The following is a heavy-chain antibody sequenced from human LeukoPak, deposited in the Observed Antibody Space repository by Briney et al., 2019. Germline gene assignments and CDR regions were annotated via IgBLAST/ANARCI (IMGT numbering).Heavy chain of an antibody. CDR3: ARDEKRHYGSGSYYEGYYYYYMDV. CDR2: ISSSGSTI. J-gene: IGHJ6*03. D-gene: IGHD3-10*01. V-gene: IGHV3-48*03. CDR1: GFTFSSYE. Sequence: GGSLRLSCAASGFTFSSYEMNWVRQAPGKGLEWVSYISSSGSTIYYADSVKGRFTISRDNAKNSLYLQMNSLRADDTALYFCARDEKRHYGSGSYYEGYYYYYMDVWGTGTTVTVSS.